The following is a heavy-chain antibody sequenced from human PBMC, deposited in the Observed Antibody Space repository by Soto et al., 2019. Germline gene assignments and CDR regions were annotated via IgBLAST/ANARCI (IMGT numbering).Heavy chain of an antibody. J-gene: IGHJ4*02. CDR2: ISGGGETT. CDR1: GFTFSSYA. CDR3: AFNSGSGSYYFDY. Sequence: EVQLLESGGGLVQPGGSLRLSCAAAGFTFSSYAMCWVRQAPGKGLECVSAISGGGETTYYADSVKGRFTISRDNSKNTLYLQMNSLRAEDTAVYYCAFNSGSGSYYFDYWGQGNMVTVSS. D-gene: IGHD3-10*01. V-gene: IGHV3-23*01.